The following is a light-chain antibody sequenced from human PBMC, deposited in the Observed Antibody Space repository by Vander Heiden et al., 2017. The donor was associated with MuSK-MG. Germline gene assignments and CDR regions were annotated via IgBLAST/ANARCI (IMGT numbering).Light chain of an antibody. V-gene: IGKV3D-20*01. Sequence: EIVFTQSPATLSLSPGERATLSCGASQSVSSSYLAWYQQKPGLAPRLLIYDASSRATGIPDRFSGSGSGTDFTLTISRREPEDFAVYYCQQYGSSPQVTFGGGTKVEIK. CDR1: QSVSSSY. CDR3: QQYGSSPQVT. J-gene: IGKJ4*01. CDR2: DAS.